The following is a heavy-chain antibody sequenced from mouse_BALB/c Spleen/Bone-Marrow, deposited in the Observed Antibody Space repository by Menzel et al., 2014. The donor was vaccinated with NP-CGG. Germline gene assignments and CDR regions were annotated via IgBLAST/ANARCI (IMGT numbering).Heavy chain of an antibody. CDR1: GYSFXGYT. V-gene: IGHV1-31*01. CDR3: AREGYGSSYGFAY. CDR2: INPYNGGS. D-gene: IGHD1-1*01. J-gene: IGHJ3*01. Sequence: EVQGVESGPELVKPGASMKISCKASGYSFXGYTMNWVKQSHGKNLEWIGLINPYNGGSSYNQKFKGKATLTVDKSSSTAYMELLSLTSEDSAVYYCAREGYGSSYGFAYWGQGTLVTVSA.